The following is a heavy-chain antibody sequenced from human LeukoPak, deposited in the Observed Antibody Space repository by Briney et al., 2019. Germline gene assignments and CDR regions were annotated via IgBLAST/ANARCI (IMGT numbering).Heavy chain of an antibody. CDR2: IYHSGST. Sequence: PSETLSLTCTVSGYSISSGYYWGWIRQPPGKGLEWIGSIYHSGSTYYNPSLKSRVTISVDTSKNQFSLKLSSVIAADTAVYYCARGPRGYSSRPYYFDYWGQGTLVTVSS. CDR1: GYSISSGYY. V-gene: IGHV4-38-2*02. CDR3: ARGPRGYSSRPYYFDY. J-gene: IGHJ4*02. D-gene: IGHD6-13*01.